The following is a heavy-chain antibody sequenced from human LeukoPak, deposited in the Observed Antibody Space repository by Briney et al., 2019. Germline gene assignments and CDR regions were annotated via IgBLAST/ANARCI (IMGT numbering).Heavy chain of an antibody. D-gene: IGHD5-24*01. V-gene: IGHV3-7*03. CDR1: GFTFSSYW. J-gene: IGHJ3*02. CDR2: IKQDGSEK. CDR3: AKPIERRFRIPDAFDI. Sequence: GGSLRLSCAASGFTFSSYWMSWVRQAPGKGREWVANIKQDGSEKYYVDSVKGRFTISRDNAKNSLYLQMNSLRAEDTALYYCAKPIERRFRIPDAFDIWGQGTMVTVSS.